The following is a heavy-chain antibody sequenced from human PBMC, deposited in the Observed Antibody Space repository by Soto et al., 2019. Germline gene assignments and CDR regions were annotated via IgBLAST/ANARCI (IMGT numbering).Heavy chain of an antibody. CDR1: GFTFCSYA. CDR3: AKGNSWSPALVLDI. CDR2: ISGSGGST. V-gene: IGHV3-23*01. Sequence: GGSLRLSCAASGFTFCSYAMNWVRQAPGKGLEWVSAISGSGGSTYYADSVKGRFTISRDSSKNTLYLQMNSLRAEDTAVYYCAKGNSWSPALVLDIWGQGTMVTVS. D-gene: IGHD1-7*01. J-gene: IGHJ3*02.